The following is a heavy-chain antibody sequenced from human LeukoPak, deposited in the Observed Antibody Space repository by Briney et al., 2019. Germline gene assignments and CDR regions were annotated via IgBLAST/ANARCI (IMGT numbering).Heavy chain of an antibody. CDR1: GFPFSSYV. CDR3: ARAIRGRMIVVPVDTRFDP. V-gene: IGHV3-23*01. D-gene: IGHD3-22*01. CDR2: ISGSGGST. J-gene: IGHJ5*02. Sequence: GGSLRLSCAASGFPFSSYVMTWVRQAPGKGLEWVSAISGSGGSTYYADSVKGRFTISRDNSKNTLYLQMNSLRAEDTAVYYCARAIRGRMIVVPVDTRFDPWGQGTLVTVSS.